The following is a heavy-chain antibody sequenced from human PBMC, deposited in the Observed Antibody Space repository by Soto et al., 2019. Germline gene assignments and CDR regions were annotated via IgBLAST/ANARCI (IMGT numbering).Heavy chain of an antibody. CDR2: IWYDGSNK. CDR1: GFTFSSYG. Sequence: GGSLRLSCAASGFTFSSYGMHWVRQAPGKGLEWVAVIWYDGSNKYYADSVKGRFTISRDNSKNMLYLQMNSLRAEDTAVYYCARDRPIAAAGTGWFDPWGQGTLVTVSS. J-gene: IGHJ5*02. D-gene: IGHD6-13*01. V-gene: IGHV3-33*01. CDR3: ARDRPIAAAGTGWFDP.